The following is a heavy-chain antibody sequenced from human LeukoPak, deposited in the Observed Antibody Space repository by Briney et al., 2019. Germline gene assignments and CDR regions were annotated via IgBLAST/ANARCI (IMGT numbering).Heavy chain of an antibody. CDR2: IWYDGSNK. J-gene: IGHJ5*02. D-gene: IGHD5-18*01. CDR1: GFTFSSYG. V-gene: IGHV3-33*06. Sequence: PGGSLRLSCAASGFTFSSYGMHWVRQAPGKGLEWVAVIWYDGSNKYYADSVKGRFTISRDNPKNTLYLQMNSLRAEDTAVYYCAKDRRTAMAPTRANNWFDPWGQGTLVTVSS. CDR3: AKDRRTAMAPTRANNWFDP.